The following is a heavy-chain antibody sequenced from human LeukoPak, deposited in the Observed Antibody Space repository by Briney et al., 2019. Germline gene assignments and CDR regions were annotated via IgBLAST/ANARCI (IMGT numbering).Heavy chain of an antibody. V-gene: IGHV4-4*09. J-gene: IGHJ6*02. CDR3: ARSFKYGDDKTRGYGMDV. CDR2: IYVTGT. CDR1: GGSIGTYY. Sequence: SETLSLTCTVSGGSIGTYYWSWVRQSPGTGLEWIGYIYVTGTRYNPSLKSRVTISVDTSKDQFSLNLSSVTAADTAIYYCARSFKYGDDKTRGYGMDVWGQGTTVTVSS. D-gene: IGHD4-17*01.